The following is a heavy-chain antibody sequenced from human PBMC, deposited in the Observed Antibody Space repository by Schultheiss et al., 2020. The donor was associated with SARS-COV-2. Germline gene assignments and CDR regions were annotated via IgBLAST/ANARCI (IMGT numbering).Heavy chain of an antibody. J-gene: IGHJ4*02. V-gene: IGHV4-34*01. CDR3: AGNTYSSGWYDY. Sequence: SETLSLTCAVYGGSFSGYYWSWIRQPPGKGLEWIGEINHSGSTNYNPSLKSRVTISVDTSKNQFSLRLSSVTAADTAVYYCAGNTYSSGWYDYWGQGTLVTVSP. D-gene: IGHD6-19*01. CDR1: GGSFSGYY. CDR2: INHSGST.